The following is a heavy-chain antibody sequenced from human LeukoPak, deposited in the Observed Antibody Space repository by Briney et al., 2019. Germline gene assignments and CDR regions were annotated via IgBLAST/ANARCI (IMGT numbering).Heavy chain of an antibody. CDR2: IKSKTDGGTT. J-gene: IGHJ4*02. V-gene: IGHV3-15*01. CDR1: GLTFSNAW. CDR3: TAAVPVYQPPDYFDY. D-gene: IGHD2-2*01. Sequence: GGSLRLSCAASGLTFSNAWMSWVRQAPGKGLEWVGRIKSKTDGGTTDYAAPVKGRFTISRDDSKNTLYLQMNSLKTEDTAVYYCTAAVPVYQPPDYFDYWGQGTLVTVSS.